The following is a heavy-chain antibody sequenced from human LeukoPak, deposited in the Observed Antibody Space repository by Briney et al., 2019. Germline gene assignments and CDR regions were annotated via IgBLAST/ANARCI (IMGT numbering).Heavy chain of an antibody. CDR1: GGSISSSSYY. CDR2: IYYSGST. J-gene: IGHJ5*02. Sequence: PSETLSLTCTVSGGSISSSSYYWGWIRQPPGKGLEWIGSIYYSGSTYYNPSLKSRVTISVDTSKNQLSLQLNSVTPEDTAVYYCARDRKGSSGWYVNNWFDPWGQGTLVTVSS. CDR3: ARDRKGSSGWYVNNWFDP. V-gene: IGHV4-39*07. D-gene: IGHD6-19*01.